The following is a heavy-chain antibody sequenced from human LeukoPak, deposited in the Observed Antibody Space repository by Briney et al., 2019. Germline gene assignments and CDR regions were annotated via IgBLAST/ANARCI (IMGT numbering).Heavy chain of an antibody. D-gene: IGHD3-3*01. CDR3: ARGLEWLTRRHTWFDP. CDR1: SYTFTNYA. V-gene: IGHV1-18*01. J-gene: IGHJ5*02. Sequence: ASVKVSCKASSYTFTNYAFPWVRQAPGQGLEWMGWISAYNGNTNYAQKLQGRVTMTTDTSTSTAYMALRSLRSDDTAVYYCARGLEWLTRRHTWFDPWGQGTLVTVSS. CDR2: ISAYNGNT.